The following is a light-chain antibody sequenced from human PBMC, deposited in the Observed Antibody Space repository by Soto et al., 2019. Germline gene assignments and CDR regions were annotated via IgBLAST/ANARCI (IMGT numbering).Light chain of an antibody. V-gene: IGLV2-11*01. Sequence: VLTQPRSVSGSPGQSVTISCTGTSSDVGGYNYVPWYQQHPGKAPKLMIYDVSKRPSGVPDRFSGSKSGNTASLTISGLQAEDEADYYCCSYAGSYTFYVFGTGTKVTVL. CDR2: DVS. CDR3: CSYAGSYTFYV. CDR1: SSDVGGYNY. J-gene: IGLJ1*01.